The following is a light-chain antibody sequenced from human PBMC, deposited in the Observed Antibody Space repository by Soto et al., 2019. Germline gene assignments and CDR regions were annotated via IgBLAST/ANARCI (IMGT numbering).Light chain of an antibody. CDR3: HQHNSWSRRT. Sequence: EIMMTQSPATLSVSPGERATLSCTASQSVNINLAWYQQKPGQPPRLLLYGASTRATGIPVRFRGSGSGTEFTPPISSRQSEDSSVYYYHQHNSWSRRTFGRGTKVEIK. V-gene: IGKV3-15*01. J-gene: IGKJ3*01. CDR1: QSVNIN. CDR2: GAS.